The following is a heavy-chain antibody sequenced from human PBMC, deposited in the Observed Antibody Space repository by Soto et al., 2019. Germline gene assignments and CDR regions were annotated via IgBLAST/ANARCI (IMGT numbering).Heavy chain of an antibody. V-gene: IGHV3-9*01. J-gene: IGHJ4*02. CDR2: IRCNSGSI. D-gene: IGHD2-2*01. CDR3: VKAGQLLSERGGY. CDR1: GFTFDDYA. Sequence: EVQLVESGGGLVQPGRSLRLSCAASGFTFDDYAMHWVRQAPGKGLEWVSGIRCNSGSIGYADSVKGRFTISRDNTKNPLYPQMNSLKAEDTALYYCVKAGQLLSERGGYWSQGTLVTVSS.